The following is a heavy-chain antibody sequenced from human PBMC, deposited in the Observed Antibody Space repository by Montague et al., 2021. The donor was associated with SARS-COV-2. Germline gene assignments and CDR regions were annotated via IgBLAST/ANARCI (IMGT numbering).Heavy chain of an antibody. CDR3: ARRGDSVWGVTVSAELDY. CDR1: GASISSRSYY. Sequence: SETLSLTCTVSGASISSRSYYWGWIRQPPGKGLEWIGFKYYSGSTYYNPTLKSRVTISVDTSKNQFSLKLSSVTAADTAVYYCARRGDSVWGVTVSAELDYWGQGILVIVSS. V-gene: IGHV4-39*01. CDR2: KYYSGST. J-gene: IGHJ4*02. D-gene: IGHD3-10*01.